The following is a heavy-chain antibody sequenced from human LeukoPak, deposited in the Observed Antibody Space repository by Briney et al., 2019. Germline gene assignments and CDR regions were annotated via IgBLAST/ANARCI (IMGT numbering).Heavy chain of an antibody. J-gene: IGHJ5*02. CDR2: INHSGST. CDR1: GGSFSGYY. D-gene: IGHD3-3*01. Sequence: SETLSLTCAVYGGSFSGYYWSWIRQPPGKGLEWIGEINHSGSTNYNPSLKSRVTISVDTSKNQFSLKLRSVTAADTAVYYCARIGSGYYRPWGQGTLVTVSS. CDR3: ARIGSGYYRP. V-gene: IGHV4-34*01.